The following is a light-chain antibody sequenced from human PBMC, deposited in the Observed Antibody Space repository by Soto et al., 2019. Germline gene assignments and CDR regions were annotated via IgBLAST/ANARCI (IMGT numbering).Light chain of an antibody. V-gene: IGLV2-14*01. J-gene: IGLJ1*01. Sequence: QSVLTQPASVSGSPGQSITISCTGTSSDVGGYNYVSWYQQHPGKAPKLMIYDVSNRPSGVSNRFSGSKSGNTASLTISGPQAKDELVNYPPSNPTSTPLNVLGRGPKVTV. CDR2: DVS. CDR3: PSNPTSTPLNV. CDR1: SSDVGGYNY.